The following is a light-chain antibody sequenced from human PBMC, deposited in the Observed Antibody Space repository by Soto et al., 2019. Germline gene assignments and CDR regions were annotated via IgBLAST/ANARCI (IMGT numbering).Light chain of an antibody. V-gene: IGKV3-15*01. Sequence: EIVMTQSPATLSVSPGERASLSCRASQSVSSNLAWYQQKPGQAPRLPIYAASTRATGIPTRFSGSGSGTEFTLTINSLQSEDYAVYFCQQYNNWPYTFGQGTKVDIK. J-gene: IGKJ2*01. CDR2: AAS. CDR3: QQYNNWPYT. CDR1: QSVSSN.